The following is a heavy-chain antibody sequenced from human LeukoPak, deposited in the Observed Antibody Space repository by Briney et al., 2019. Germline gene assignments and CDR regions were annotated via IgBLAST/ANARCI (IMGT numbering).Heavy chain of an antibody. Sequence: GGSLRLSCVASGFTFSSYWMHWVRQAPGKGLVWVSHINSEGSSTTYADSVKGRFTISRDNAKNTLYLKMNSLRAEDTAVYYCERDGLAEITFDYWGQGILVTVSS. CDR3: ERDGLAEITFDY. D-gene: IGHD5-24*01. CDR1: GFTFSSYW. J-gene: IGHJ4*02. V-gene: IGHV3-74*01. CDR2: INSEGSST.